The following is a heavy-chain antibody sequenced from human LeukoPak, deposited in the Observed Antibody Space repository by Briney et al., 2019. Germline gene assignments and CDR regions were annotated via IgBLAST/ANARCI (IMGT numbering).Heavy chain of an antibody. D-gene: IGHD6-19*01. J-gene: IGHJ4*02. CDR3: ARSKSYSSGWTDFDY. V-gene: IGHV3-13*01. CDR2: IGTAGNT. CDR1: GFTFSNYW. Sequence: GGSLRLSCAASGFTFSNYWMHWVRQPTGKGLEWVSVIGTAGNTYYADSVKGRFTISRENAKNSLYLQMDNLRAGDTAVYYCARSKSYSSGWTDFDYWGQGTLVAVSS.